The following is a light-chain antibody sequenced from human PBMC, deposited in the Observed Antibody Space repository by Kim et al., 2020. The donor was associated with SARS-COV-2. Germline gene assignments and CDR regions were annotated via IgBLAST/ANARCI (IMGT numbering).Light chain of an antibody. CDR3: QQYNSFYT. J-gene: IGKJ2*01. CDR1: QSIGSR. CDR2: QIS. Sequence: LSASIGDRVTITCRASQSIGSRLAWFQQKPGNAPNLLIFQISTLESGVPSRFSGSGSGTQFTLTISSLQPDDFATYYCQQYNSFYTFGQGTKLEI. V-gene: IGKV1-5*03.